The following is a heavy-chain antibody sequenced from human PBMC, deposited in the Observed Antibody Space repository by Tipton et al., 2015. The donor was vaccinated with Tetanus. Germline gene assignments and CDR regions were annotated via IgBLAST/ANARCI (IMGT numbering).Heavy chain of an antibody. CDR3: ARIRYYPDSSAFLSDY. V-gene: IGHV4-61*08. CDR2: VSYSGRT. D-gene: IGHD3-22*01. Sequence: LRLSCTVSGGSVRSGDYSWNWIRQPPGKGLEWLAYVSYSGRTNSNYSLKSRITISLDTSKNQVSLRLTSVTAADTAVYFCARIRYYPDSSAFLSDYWGRGIRVTVSS. CDR1: GGSVRSGDYS. J-gene: IGHJ4*02.